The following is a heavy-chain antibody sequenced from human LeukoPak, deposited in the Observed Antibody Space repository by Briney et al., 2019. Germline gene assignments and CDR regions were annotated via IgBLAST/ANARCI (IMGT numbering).Heavy chain of an antibody. D-gene: IGHD3-3*01. CDR1: GFTFSSYW. Sequence: AGGSLRLSCAASGFTFSSYWMHWVRQAPGNGLVWVSRINSDGSSTSYADSVKGRFTISRDNAKNTLYLQMNSLRAEDTAVYYCARHSPPFWSARNYYYYGMDVWGQGTTVTVSS. J-gene: IGHJ6*02. CDR3: ARHSPPFWSARNYYYYGMDV. CDR2: INSDGSST. V-gene: IGHV3-74*01.